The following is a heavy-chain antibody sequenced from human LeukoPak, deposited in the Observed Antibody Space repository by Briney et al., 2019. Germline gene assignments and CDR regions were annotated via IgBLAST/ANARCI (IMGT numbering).Heavy chain of an antibody. CDR3: AREAGGSSGYGYFDY. D-gene: IGHD3-22*01. V-gene: IGHV4-59*01. CDR2: IYYSGST. Sequence: PSETLSLTCTVSGGSISSYYWSWIRQPPGKGLEWIGYIYYSGSTNYNPSLKSRVTISVDTSKNQFSLKLSSVAAADTAVYYCAREAGGSSGYGYFDYWGQGTLVTVSS. J-gene: IGHJ4*02. CDR1: GGSISSYY.